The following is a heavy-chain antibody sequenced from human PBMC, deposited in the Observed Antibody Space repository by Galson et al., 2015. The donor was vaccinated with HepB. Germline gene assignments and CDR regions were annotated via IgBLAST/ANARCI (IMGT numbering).Heavy chain of an antibody. CDR2: ISSSSSYT. J-gene: IGHJ4*02. CDR3: ARRYGSSWSYYFDY. CDR1: GFTFSDYY. D-gene: IGHD6-13*01. Sequence: SLRLSCAASGFTFSDYYMSWIRQAPGKGLEWVSYISSSSSYTNYADSVKGRFTISRDNAKNSLYLQMNSLRAEDTAVYYCARRYGSSWSYYFDYWGQGTLVTVSS. V-gene: IGHV3-11*03.